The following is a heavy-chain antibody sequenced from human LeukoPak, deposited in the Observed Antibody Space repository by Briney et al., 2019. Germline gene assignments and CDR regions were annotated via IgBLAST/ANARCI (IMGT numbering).Heavy chain of an antibody. Sequence: ASVKVSCKASGYTFTGYYIHWVRQAPGQGLEWMGLINPGGGNTNYAQNFRGRVTMTRDTSASTVYMQLSSLRSEDTAMYYCARIRDGYNDAYDIWGQGTVVTVPS. CDR2: INPGGGNT. CDR1: GYTFTGYY. V-gene: IGHV1-46*01. CDR3: ARIRDGYNDAYDI. D-gene: IGHD5-24*01. J-gene: IGHJ3*02.